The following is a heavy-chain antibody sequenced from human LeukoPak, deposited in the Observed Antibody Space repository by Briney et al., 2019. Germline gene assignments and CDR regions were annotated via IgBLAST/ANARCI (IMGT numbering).Heavy chain of an antibody. J-gene: IGHJ3*02. CDR3: ARKATTGPTKAAFDI. CDR2: IYSGGST. V-gene: IGHV3-53*01. CDR1: GFTVSSSY. D-gene: IGHD4-17*01. Sequence: GGSLRLSCAASGFTVSSSYMTWVRQAPGKGLEWVSVIYSGGSTYYADSVKGRFTISRDNSKNTLYLQMNSLRAEDTAVYYCARKATTGPTKAAFDIWGQGTMVTVSS.